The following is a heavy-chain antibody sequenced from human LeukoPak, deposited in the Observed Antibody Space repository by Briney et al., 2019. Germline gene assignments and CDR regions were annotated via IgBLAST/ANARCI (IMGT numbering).Heavy chain of an antibody. CDR3: TRETDTETGGV. CDR2: ISYSGDT. J-gene: IGHJ4*02. V-gene: IGHV4-59*12. D-gene: IGHD2-8*02. CDR1: GGSINGYY. Sequence: VKPPETLSLTCTFSGGSINGYYWSWFRQPPGKGLEGSGYISYSGDTDYNPSLKSRVTISVAKSKYQFSLVLTFVTAAAADVYFCTRETDTETGGVWGQGTLVTVSS.